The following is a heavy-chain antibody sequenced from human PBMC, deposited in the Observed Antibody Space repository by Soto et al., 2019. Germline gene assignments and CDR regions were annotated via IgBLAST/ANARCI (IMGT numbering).Heavy chain of an antibody. D-gene: IGHD6-19*01. CDR1: GFTFSSYA. J-gene: IGHJ4*02. CDR3: AKGLAWLVLYGFDY. Sequence: EVQLLESGGGLVQPGGSLRLSCAASGFTFSSYAMSWVRQAPGKGLEWVSVISGSGGSTYYADSVKGRFTISRDNSKNALYLQMNSLRAEDTAVYYCAKGLAWLVLYGFDYWGQGALVTVSS. CDR2: ISGSGGST. V-gene: IGHV3-23*01.